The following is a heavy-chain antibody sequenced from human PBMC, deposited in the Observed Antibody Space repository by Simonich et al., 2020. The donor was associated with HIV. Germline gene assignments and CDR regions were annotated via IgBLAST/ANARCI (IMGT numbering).Heavy chain of an antibody. J-gene: IGHJ4*02. CDR3: AKGFGYSYGSGYFDY. V-gene: IGHV3-74*01. D-gene: IGHD5-18*01. Sequence: EVQLVESGGGLVQPGGSLRLSCAASGFTFSSYWMHWVRQAPGKGLVLVLRINSDGSRTNYADSMKGRFTISRDNAKNTLYLQMNSLRAEDMALYYCAKGFGYSYGSGYFDYWGQGTLVTVSS. CDR2: INSDGSRT. CDR1: GFTFSSYW.